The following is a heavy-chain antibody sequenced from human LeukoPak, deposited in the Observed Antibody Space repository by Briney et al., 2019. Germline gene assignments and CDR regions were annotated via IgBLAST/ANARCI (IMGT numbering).Heavy chain of an antibody. CDR1: GFTFSSYS. CDR3: ARDMSGIAVRTGEFDY. J-gene: IGHJ4*02. Sequence: PGGSLRLSCAASGFTFSSYSMNWVRQAPGKGLEWVSSISSSSSYIYYADSVKGRFTISRDNAKNSLYLQMNSLRAEDTAVYYCARDMSGIAVRTGEFDYWGQGTLVTVSS. D-gene: IGHD6-19*01. CDR2: ISSSSSYI. V-gene: IGHV3-21*01.